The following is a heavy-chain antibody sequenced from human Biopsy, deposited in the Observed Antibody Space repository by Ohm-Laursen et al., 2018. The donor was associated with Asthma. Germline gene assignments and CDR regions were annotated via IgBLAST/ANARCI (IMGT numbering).Heavy chain of an antibody. D-gene: IGHD3-10*01. CDR2: ISVYNGIT. CDR1: GYTFNSAG. J-gene: IGHJ6*02. V-gene: IGHV1-18*01. Sequence: ASVKVSCKTSGYTFNSAGITWVRQAPGQGPEWMGWISVYNGITKVAQKLQDRVTMITDTSTSTAYMELRSLRSDDTAVYFCARAVDYSHYYGIDVWGQGTTVTVS. CDR3: ARAVDYSHYYGIDV.